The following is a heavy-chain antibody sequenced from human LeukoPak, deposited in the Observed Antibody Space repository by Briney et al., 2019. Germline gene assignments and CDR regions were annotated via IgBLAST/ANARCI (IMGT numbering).Heavy chain of an antibody. D-gene: IGHD5-12*01. Sequence: ASVKVSCKASGYTFTSYYMHWVRQAPGQGLEWIGIINPSSGSTSYSQKFQGRVTVTRDTSTTTVSMELSSLRYEDTAVYYCARRSGIRNSRLPGAFDIWGQGTMVTVSS. V-gene: IGHV1-46*01. J-gene: IGHJ3*02. CDR1: GYTFTSYY. CDR3: ARRSGIRNSRLPGAFDI. CDR2: INPSSGST.